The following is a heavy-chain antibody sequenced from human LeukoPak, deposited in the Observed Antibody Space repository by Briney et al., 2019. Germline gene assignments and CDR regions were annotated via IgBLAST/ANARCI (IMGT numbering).Heavy chain of an antibody. V-gene: IGHV3-23*01. CDR1: GFTFSSYA. J-gene: IGHJ4*02. D-gene: IGHD6-13*01. CDR3: ARDPGYSSNWYFDY. Sequence: PGGSLRLSCAASGFTFSSYAMTWVRQAPGKGLEWVSTISRNDDGTYYADSVKGRFTISRDNAKNSLYVQMNSLRAEDTAVYYCARDPGYSSNWYFDYWGQGTLVTVSS. CDR2: ISRNDDGT.